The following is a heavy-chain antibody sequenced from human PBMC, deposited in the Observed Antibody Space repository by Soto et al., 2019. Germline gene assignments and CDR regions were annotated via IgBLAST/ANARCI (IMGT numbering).Heavy chain of an antibody. CDR3: ARVTLLTGVEYYSDY. D-gene: IGHD3-9*01. CDR2: MYTGGST. V-gene: IGHV3-66*01. J-gene: IGHJ4*01. CDR1: GFSVSEIY. Sequence: GGSLRLSCAVSGFSVSEIYMSWVRQAPGKGLEWVSVMYTGGSTYYADSVKGRVTISGDNSKNTMYLQMNSLRAEDTGVYYCARVTLLTGVEYYSDYWGHGTPVTVSS.